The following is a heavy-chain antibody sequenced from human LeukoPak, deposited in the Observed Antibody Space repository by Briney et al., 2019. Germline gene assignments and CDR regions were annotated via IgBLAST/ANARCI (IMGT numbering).Heavy chain of an antibody. D-gene: IGHD1-14*01. CDR2: INPSSGST. V-gene: IGHV1-46*01. CDR1: GYTFSSYY. CDR3: ARSSGRSPNREYMDV. Sequence: ASVKVSCKASGYTFSSYYMFWVRQAPRQGLEWMGIINPSSGSTSYAQKFQGRVTMTRDTSTSTVYMELSSLRSEDTAVYYCARSSGRSPNREYMDVWGKGTTVTVSS. J-gene: IGHJ6*03.